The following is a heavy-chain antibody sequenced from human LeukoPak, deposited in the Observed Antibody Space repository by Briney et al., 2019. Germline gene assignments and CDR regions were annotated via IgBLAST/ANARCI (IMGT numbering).Heavy chain of an antibody. CDR3: AREGYCSSTSCYNWFDP. Sequence: GASVKVSCKASGYTFTSYYMHWVRQAPGQGLEWMGIINPSGGSTSYAQKFQGRVTMTRDTSTSTVYVELSSLRSEDTAVYYCAREGYCSSTSCYNWFDPWGQGTLVTVSS. V-gene: IGHV1-46*01. J-gene: IGHJ5*02. CDR1: GYTFTSYY. D-gene: IGHD2-2*01. CDR2: INPSGGST.